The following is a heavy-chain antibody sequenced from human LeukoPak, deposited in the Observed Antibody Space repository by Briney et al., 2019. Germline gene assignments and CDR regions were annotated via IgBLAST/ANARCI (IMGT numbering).Heavy chain of an antibody. CDR1: GGSIISGSYY. Sequence: SPTLSLTCTVSGGSIISGSYYWSWIRQPAGKGLEWIGRISSSGNTNYNPSLKSRVTISIDTSKNQFSLKLSSVTAADTAVYYCARSPSAGWFDPWGQGTLVTVSS. CDR2: ISSSGNT. V-gene: IGHV4-61*02. J-gene: IGHJ5*02. CDR3: ARSPSAGWFDP.